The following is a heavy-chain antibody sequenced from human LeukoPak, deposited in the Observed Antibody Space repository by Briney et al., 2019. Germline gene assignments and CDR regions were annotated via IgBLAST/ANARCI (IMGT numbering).Heavy chain of an antibody. Sequence: PGRSLRLSCAASRFTSDVYAIHWVRHAPGEGLGWVSGISWNRGSIGYADSVKGRFTISRDNAKNSLYLQMNSLRAEDTALYYCAKDTGYYYDSSGTTDYWGQGTLVTVSS. CDR3: AKDTGYYYDSSGTTDY. CDR2: ISWNRGSI. V-gene: IGHV3-9*02. CDR1: RFTSDVYA. J-gene: IGHJ4*02. D-gene: IGHD3-22*01.